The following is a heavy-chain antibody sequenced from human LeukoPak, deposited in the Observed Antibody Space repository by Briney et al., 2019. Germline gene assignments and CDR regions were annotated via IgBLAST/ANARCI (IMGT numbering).Heavy chain of an antibody. D-gene: IGHD3-10*01. Sequence: GGSLRLSCAASGFTVSSNYMSWVRRAPGKGLEWVSIIYSDGSTYYADSVKGRFTISRDNSKNTLYLQMNSLRAEDTAVYYCARRRAMVRGVMVLAYYFDYWGQGTLVTVSS. CDR3: ARRRAMVRGVMVLAYYFDY. CDR2: IYSDGST. CDR1: GFTVSSNY. J-gene: IGHJ4*02. V-gene: IGHV3-66*04.